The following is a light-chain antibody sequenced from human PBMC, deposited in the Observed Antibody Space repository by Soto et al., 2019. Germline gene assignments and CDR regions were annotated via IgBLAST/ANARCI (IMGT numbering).Light chain of an antibody. CDR1: QSISSW. Sequence: DIQMTQSPSTLSASVGDRVTITCRASQSISSWLAWYQQKPGKAPKLLIYKASSLEGGVPSRFSGSGSGTEFTLTIRSLQPDDFATYYCQRYDSDWAFGQGTKVDIK. V-gene: IGKV1-5*03. CDR2: KAS. J-gene: IGKJ1*01. CDR3: QRYDSDWA.